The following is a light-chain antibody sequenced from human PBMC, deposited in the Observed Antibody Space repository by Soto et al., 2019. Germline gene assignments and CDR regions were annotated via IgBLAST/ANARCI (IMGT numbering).Light chain of an antibody. J-gene: IGLJ1*01. CDR2: EVS. V-gene: IGLV2-8*01. Sequence: QSVLTQPPSASGSPGQSVTISCTGTSSDVGGYNYVSWYQHHPGKAPKLMIYEVSKRPSGVPDRFSGSKSGNTASLTVSGLQADDEADYYCSSYAGTKVVFGTGTKLTVL. CDR3: SSYAGTKVV. CDR1: SSDVGGYNY.